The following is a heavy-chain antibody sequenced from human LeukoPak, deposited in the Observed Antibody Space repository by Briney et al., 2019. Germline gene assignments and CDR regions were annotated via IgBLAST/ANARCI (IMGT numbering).Heavy chain of an antibody. CDR2: ISTSGTYI. CDR3: ARDYGSGNYDLIDY. CDR1: EFTFITYS. V-gene: IGHV3-21*01. Sequence: GGSLRLSCAASEFTFITYSMNWVRQAPGKGLEWVSYISTSGTYIYYADSVKGRFTISRDNAKNSLYLQMNSLRAEDTAVYYCARDYGSGNYDLIDYWGQGTLVTVSS. J-gene: IGHJ4*02. D-gene: IGHD3-10*01.